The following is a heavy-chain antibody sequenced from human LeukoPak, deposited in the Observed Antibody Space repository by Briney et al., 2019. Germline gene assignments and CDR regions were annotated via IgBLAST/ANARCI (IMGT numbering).Heavy chain of an antibody. V-gene: IGHV4-4*07. J-gene: IGHJ4*02. Sequence: SETLSLTCTVSGGSISSYYWSWIRQPAGKGLEWIGRIYTSGSTNYNPSPKSRVTISVDKSKNQFSLKLSSVTAADTAVYYCARHGYSSGWYPPFDYWGQGTLVTVSS. CDR1: GGSISSYY. CDR2: IYTSGST. D-gene: IGHD6-19*01. CDR3: ARHGYSSGWYPPFDY.